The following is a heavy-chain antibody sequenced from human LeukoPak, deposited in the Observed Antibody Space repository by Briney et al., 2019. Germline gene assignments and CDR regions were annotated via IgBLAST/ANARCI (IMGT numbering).Heavy chain of an antibody. V-gene: IGHV3-48*03. CDR3: ARNVYNFDY. CDR2: ISSSGSTI. D-gene: IGHD3-10*02. Sequence: GGSLRLSCAASGFTFSSYEMNWVRQAPGKGLEWVSYISSSGSTIYYADSVQGRFTISRDNAQNSRYLQMSSLRAEDTAVYYCARNVYNFDYWGQGTLVTVSS. J-gene: IGHJ4*02. CDR1: GFTFSSYE.